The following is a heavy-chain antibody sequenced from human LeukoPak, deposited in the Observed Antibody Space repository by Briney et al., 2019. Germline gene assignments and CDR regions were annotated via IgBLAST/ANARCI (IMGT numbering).Heavy chain of an antibody. V-gene: IGHV3-53*01. CDR2: IYSGGNT. CDR1: GFTVGSIY. D-gene: IGHD4-17*01. Sequence: PGGSLRLSCAASGFTVGSIYMNWVRQAPGKGLEWVSVIYSGGNTYYADSVKGRFTISRDNSKNTVYLQMNSPRAEDTAVYYCAAYGQDAFDIWGQGTMVTVSS. J-gene: IGHJ3*02. CDR3: AAYGQDAFDI.